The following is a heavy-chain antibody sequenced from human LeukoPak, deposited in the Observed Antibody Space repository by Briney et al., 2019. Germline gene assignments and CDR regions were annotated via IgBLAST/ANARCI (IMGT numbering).Heavy chain of an antibody. J-gene: IGHJ4*02. Sequence: SETLSLTCTVSGGSISRYYWSWIRQHPGNGLEWIGYISYTGSTTYNSSLKSRVTISLDTSQNQFSLKLTSVAPADTAVYYCAKTAKYYYGSETYYFFEYWGQGTLVTVSS. CDR1: GGSISRYY. CDR2: ISYTGST. V-gene: IGHV4-59*01. D-gene: IGHD3-10*01. CDR3: AKTAKYYYGSETYYFFEY.